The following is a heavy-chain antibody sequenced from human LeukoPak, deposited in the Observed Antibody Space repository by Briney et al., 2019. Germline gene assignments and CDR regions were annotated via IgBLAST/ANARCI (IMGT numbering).Heavy chain of an antibody. CDR1: GFTFSDYY. CDR2: ISSSGSTI. V-gene: IGHV3-11*04. J-gene: IGHJ5*02. CDR3: ARVRDENWFDP. Sequence: SGGSLRLSCAASGFTFSDYYMSWIRQAPGEGLEWVSYISSSGSTIYYADSVKGRFTISRDNAKNSLYLQMNSLRAEDTAVYYCARVRDENWFDPWGQGTLVTVSS.